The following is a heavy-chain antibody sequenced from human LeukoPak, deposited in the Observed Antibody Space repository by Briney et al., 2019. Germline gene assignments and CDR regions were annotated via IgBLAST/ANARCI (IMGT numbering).Heavy chain of an antibody. CDR2: IYYSGST. CDR1: GGSISSSSYY. V-gene: IGHV4-39*01. CDR3: ASWYSSGWYFDY. J-gene: IGHJ4*02. Sequence: KPSETLSLTCTVSGGSISSSSYYWGWIRQPPGKGLEWIGSIYYSGSTYYNPSLKSRVTISVDTSKNQFSLKLSSATAADTAVYYCASWYSSGWYFDYWGQGTLVTVSS. D-gene: IGHD6-19*01.